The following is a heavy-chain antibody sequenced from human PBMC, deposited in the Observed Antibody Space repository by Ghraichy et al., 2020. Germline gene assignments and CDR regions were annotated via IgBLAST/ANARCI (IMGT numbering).Heavy chain of an antibody. CDR3: ARGLQGYCNYTNCPFDQ. CDR1: GFTFGDYD. J-gene: IGHJ4*02. V-gene: IGHV3-13*01. Sequence: GGSLRLSYVVSGFTFGDYDMHWVRHPTGRGLEWVSSIGTLGDTYYPGSVEGRFTISRENATGSLYLQMNSLRAGDTAVYYCARGLQGYCNYTNCPFDQWGQGTLVTVSS. CDR2: IGTLGDT. D-gene: IGHD2-2*01.